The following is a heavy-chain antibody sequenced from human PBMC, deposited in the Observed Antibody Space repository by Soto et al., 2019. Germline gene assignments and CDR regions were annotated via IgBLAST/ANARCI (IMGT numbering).Heavy chain of an antibody. J-gene: IGHJ4*02. CDR1: GFTFSSYA. CDR2: ISGSGGST. D-gene: IGHD2-2*01. CDR3: AKIRVVPAAVKARSFDY. Sequence: GGSLRLSCAASGFTFSSYAMSWVRQAPGKGLEWVSAISGSGGSTYYADSVKGRFTISRDNSKITLYLQMNSLRAEDTAVYYCAKIRVVPAAVKARSFDYWGQGTLVTVSS. V-gene: IGHV3-23*01.